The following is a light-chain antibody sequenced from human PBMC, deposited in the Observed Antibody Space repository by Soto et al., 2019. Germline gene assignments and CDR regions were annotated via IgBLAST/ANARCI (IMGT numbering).Light chain of an antibody. V-gene: IGKV3-20*01. J-gene: IGKJ1*01. Sequence: EIVLTQSPGTLSLSPGERATLSCRASQTVGSAYLAWYQHKPGLAPRLLIYGTSSRATGIPDRISGSGSGTDFTLTISRLEPEDFAVYYCQQYGSSRWTFGQGTKVEAK. CDR1: QTVGSAY. CDR3: QQYGSSRWT. CDR2: GTS.